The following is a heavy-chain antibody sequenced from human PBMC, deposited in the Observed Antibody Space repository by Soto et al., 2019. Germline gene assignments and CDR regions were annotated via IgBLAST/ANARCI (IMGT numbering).Heavy chain of an antibody. CDR1: GYTFTGYY. J-gene: IGHJ6*02. V-gene: IGHV1-2*04. CDR2: INPNSGGT. Sequence: GSSVKVSCKASGYTFTGYYMHWVRQAPGQGLDCMGWINPNSGGTNYAQKFQGWVTMTRDTSISTAYMELSRLRSDDTAVYYCARHPGYSGYDYWPGLYYYYYYGMDVWGQGTTVTVSS. D-gene: IGHD5-12*01. CDR3: ARHPGYSGYDYWPGLYYYYYYGMDV.